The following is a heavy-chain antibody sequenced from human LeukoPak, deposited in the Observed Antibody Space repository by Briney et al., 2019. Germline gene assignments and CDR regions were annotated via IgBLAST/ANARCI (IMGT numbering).Heavy chain of an antibody. Sequence: SETLSLTCTVSGDSINSYHWSWIRPPAGKGLEWIGRIHMSGSTNYNPSLRSRVAISMDNSKNQFSLKLKSVTAADTAVYYCARDDSSRDDSGGYHYWGQGTLVTISS. CDR3: ARDDSSRDDSGGYHY. V-gene: IGHV4-4*07. CDR1: GDSINSYH. CDR2: IHMSGST. D-gene: IGHD3-22*01. J-gene: IGHJ4*02.